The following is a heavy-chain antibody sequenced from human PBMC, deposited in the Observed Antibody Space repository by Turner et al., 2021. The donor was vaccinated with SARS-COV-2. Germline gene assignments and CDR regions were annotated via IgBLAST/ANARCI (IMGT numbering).Heavy chain of an antibody. Sequence: EVQLVVSGGGLVEPGGSLRVSCAASGVTFSTTWMTWVRQAPGKGLEWVGRIKSKIDGGTVDYAAPVKGRFTISRDDSEDTLYMQMNSLKTEDTAVYYCATANKFYDYMDVWGEGATVTVSS. CDR2: IKSKIDGGTV. CDR1: GVTFSTTW. CDR3: ATANKFYDYMDV. J-gene: IGHJ6*03. V-gene: IGHV3-15*01.